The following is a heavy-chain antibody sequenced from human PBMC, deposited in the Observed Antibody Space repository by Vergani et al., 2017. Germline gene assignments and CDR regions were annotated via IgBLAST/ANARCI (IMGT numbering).Heavy chain of an antibody. CDR3: ARHGGSKLGYYYYGMDV. Sequence: EVQLLESGGGLVQPGGSLRLSCAASGFTFSSYAMSWVRQAPGKGLEWVSAISSSSSYIYCADSVKGRFTISRDNAKNSRYLQMNSLRAEDTAVYYCARHGGSKLGYYYYGMDVWGQGTTVTVSS. D-gene: IGHD6-13*01. CDR1: GFTFSSYA. V-gene: IGHV3-21*01. J-gene: IGHJ6*02. CDR2: ISSSSSYI.